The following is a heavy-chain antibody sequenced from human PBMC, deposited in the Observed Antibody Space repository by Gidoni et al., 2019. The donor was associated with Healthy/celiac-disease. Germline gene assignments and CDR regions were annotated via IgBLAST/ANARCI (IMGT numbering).Heavy chain of an antibody. V-gene: IGHV1-69*06. D-gene: IGHD6-19*01. CDR1: GGTFSSYA. Sequence: QVQLVQSGAEVKKPGSSVKVSCKASGGTFSSYAISWVRQAPGQGLEWMGGIIPIFGTANYAQKFQGRVMITADKSTSTAYMELSSLRSEDTAVYYCARDHAIAVAGREFSWFDPWGQGTLVTVSS. CDR2: IIPIFGTA. CDR3: ARDHAIAVAGREFSWFDP. J-gene: IGHJ5*02.